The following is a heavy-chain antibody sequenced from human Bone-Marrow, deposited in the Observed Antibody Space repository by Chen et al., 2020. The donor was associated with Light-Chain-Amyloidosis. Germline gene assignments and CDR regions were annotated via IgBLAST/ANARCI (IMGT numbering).Heavy chain of an antibody. V-gene: IGHV1-2*04. CDR3: AKDSEIRGLIYDMNV. CDR2: INPDTGGT. D-gene: IGHD3-10*01. Sequence: QVQMVQSGAEVKEPGASIKVSCKTSGYTFTDFYIHWVRQAPGQGLEWMAWINPDTGGTRYAQKFQGWITVTRETSTRTVYMELSRLRSGDTAVYYCAKDSEIRGLIYDMNVWGQGTTVNVSS. CDR1: GYTFTDFY. J-gene: IGHJ6*02.